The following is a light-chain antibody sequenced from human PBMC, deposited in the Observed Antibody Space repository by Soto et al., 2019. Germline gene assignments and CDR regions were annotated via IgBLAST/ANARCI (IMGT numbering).Light chain of an antibody. Sequence: DIVMTQSPDSLAVSLGEGATINCRSSRSLLSTSTNKNHLAGYQQKPGQPPRVLIYWATTRQFGVPDRFTGSGSVTDFTITISSLQDEDVAVYDCQQYDSPPMYSVGQGTKLEIK. V-gene: IGKV4-1*01. CDR1: RSLLSTSTNKNH. CDR3: QQYDSPPMYS. CDR2: WAT. J-gene: IGKJ2*01.